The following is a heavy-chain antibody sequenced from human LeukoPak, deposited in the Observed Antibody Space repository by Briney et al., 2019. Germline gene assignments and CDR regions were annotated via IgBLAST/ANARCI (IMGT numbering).Heavy chain of an antibody. Sequence: TASETLSLTCVVSIGSINNSNWWGWVRQSPGKGPEWIGEIYRSGATNYNPSLRSRVTLSADKSKNQISLRMTSVTAADAAVYYCARDPHCSSVNCPFDYWGRGTLVTVSS. CDR3: ARDPHCSSVNCPFDY. V-gene: IGHV4-4*02. D-gene: IGHD2-2*01. CDR2: IYRSGAT. CDR1: IGSINNSNW. J-gene: IGHJ4*02.